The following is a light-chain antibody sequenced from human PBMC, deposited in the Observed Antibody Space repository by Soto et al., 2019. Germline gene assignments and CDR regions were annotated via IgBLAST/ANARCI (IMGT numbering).Light chain of an antibody. CDR1: QSVSSD. V-gene: IGKV3-11*01. J-gene: IGKJ4*01. CDR3: LQHRHYPLT. CDR2: DAS. Sequence: EIVLTQSPGTLSLSPGERATLSCRASQSVSSDLAWYQQKPGQAPRLLIYDASNRATGIPARFSGSGSGTDFTLTISSLQPEDFATYYCLQHRHYPLTFGGGTKVDIK.